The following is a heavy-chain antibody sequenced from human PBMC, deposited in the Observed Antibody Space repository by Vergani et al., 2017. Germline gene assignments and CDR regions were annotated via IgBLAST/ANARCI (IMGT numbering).Heavy chain of an antibody. CDR2: FDPEDGET. V-gene: IGHV1-24*01. Sequence: QVQLVQSGAEVKKPGASVKVSCKVSGYTLTELSMHWVRQAPGKGLEWMGGFDPEDGETIYAQKFQGRVTMTEDTATDTAYMELSSLRSEDTAVYYCATVRAAWGGLEASSSYFDYWGQGTLVTVSS. CDR1: GYTLTELS. J-gene: IGHJ4*02. CDR3: ATVRAAWGGLEASSSYFDY. D-gene: IGHD3-16*01.